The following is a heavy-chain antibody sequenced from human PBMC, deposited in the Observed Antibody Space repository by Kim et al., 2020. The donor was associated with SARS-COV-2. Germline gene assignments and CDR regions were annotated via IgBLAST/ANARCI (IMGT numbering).Heavy chain of an antibody. D-gene: IGHD6-13*01. V-gene: IGHV1-69*04. J-gene: IGHJ6*03. CDR3: ATGGEEGIDYYSYMDV. CDR1: GGTFSRSA. CDR2: IIPIFDIA. Sequence: SVKVSCKASGGTFSRSAINWVRQAPGQGLEWLGRIIPIFDIANYAQRFQGRVTITADKSTGTAYMELSSLRSEDTAVYYCATGGEEGIDYYSYMDVWGK.